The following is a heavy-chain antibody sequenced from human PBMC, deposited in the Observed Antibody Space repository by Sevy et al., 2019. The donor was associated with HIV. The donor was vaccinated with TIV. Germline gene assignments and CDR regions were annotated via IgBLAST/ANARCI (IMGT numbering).Heavy chain of an antibody. CDR2: IYHSGST. Sequence: SETLSLTCAVSGYSISSGYYWGWIRQPPGKGLEWIGSIYHSGSTYYNPSLKSRVTISVDTSKNQFSLKLSSVTAADPAVYDCATRATAAGPGYWYFDLWGRGTLVTVSS. CDR1: GYSISSGYY. V-gene: IGHV4-38-2*01. D-gene: IGHD6-13*01. J-gene: IGHJ2*01. CDR3: ATRATAAGPGYWYFDL.